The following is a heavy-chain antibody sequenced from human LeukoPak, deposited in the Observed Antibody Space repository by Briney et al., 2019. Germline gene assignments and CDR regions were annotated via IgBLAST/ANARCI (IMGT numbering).Heavy chain of an antibody. CDR2: IRYDGSNK. D-gene: IGHD2-15*01. Sequence: PGRSLRLSCAASGFTFSSYGIHWVRQAPGKGLEWVAFIRYDGSNKYYADSVKGRFTISRDNSKNTLYLQMNSLRAEDTAVYYCAKSGLNRFDYWGQGTLVTVSS. J-gene: IGHJ4*02. CDR3: AKSGLNRFDY. CDR1: GFTFSSYG. V-gene: IGHV3-30*02.